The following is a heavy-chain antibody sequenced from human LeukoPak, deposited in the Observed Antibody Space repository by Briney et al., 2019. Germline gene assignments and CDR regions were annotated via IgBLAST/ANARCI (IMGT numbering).Heavy chain of an antibody. CDR2: IYSGGVT. Sequence: PGGSLRLSCAASGFTVTSNYMSWVRQAPRKGLEWVSVIYSGGVTYYADSVKGRFTISRDNRKNTLFLQMNSLRAEDTAVYYCAREFSGSDGFFDCWGQGTLVTVSS. V-gene: IGHV3-66*02. J-gene: IGHJ4*02. D-gene: IGHD6-19*01. CDR3: AREFSGSDGFFDC. CDR1: GFTVTSNY.